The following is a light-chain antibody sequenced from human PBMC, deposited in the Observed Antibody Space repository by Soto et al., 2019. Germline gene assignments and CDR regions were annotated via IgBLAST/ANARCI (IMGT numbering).Light chain of an antibody. Sequence: DIQMTQSPSTLSASVGDRVTITCRASQSISSWLAWYQQKPGKAPKLLIYKASSLESGVPSRFSGTGSGTEFTLTISSLQPEDFATYYCLQHNSYPPTFGQGTRLEI. CDR2: KAS. CDR1: QSISSW. CDR3: LQHNSYPPT. J-gene: IGKJ5*01. V-gene: IGKV1-5*03.